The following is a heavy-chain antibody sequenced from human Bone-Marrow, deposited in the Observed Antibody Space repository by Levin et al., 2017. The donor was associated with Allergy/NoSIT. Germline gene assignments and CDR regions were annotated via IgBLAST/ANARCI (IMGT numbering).Heavy chain of an antibody. CDR1: GFTFSTFS. J-gene: IGHJ6*02. D-gene: IGHD2-2*01. Sequence: AGGSLRLSCAASGFTFSTFSMNWVRQAPGKGLDWVSYISSSSSTIYYADSVKGRFTISRDNAKNSLYLQMNSLRDEDTAVYYCARGYCSTTSCYGPWDGMDVWGQGTTVTVSS. CDR2: ISSSSSTI. V-gene: IGHV3-48*02. CDR3: ARGYCSTTSCYGPWDGMDV.